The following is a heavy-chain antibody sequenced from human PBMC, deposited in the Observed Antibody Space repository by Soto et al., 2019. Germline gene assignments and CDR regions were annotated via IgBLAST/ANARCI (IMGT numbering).Heavy chain of an antibody. CDR3: AREDSYYDFWSGYPAGRYGMDV. CDR1: GYTFTGYY. V-gene: IGHV1-2*04. J-gene: IGHJ6*02. Sequence: VASVKVSCKASGYTFTGYYMHWVRQAPGQGLEWMGWINPNSGGTNYAQKFQGWVTMTRDTSISTAYMELSRLRSDDTAVYYCAREDSYYDFWSGYPAGRYGMDVWGQGTTVTVSS. D-gene: IGHD3-3*01. CDR2: INPNSGGT.